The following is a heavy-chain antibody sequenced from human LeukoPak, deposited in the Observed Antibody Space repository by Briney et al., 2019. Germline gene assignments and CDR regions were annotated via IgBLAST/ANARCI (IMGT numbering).Heavy chain of an antibody. CDR2: IYYSGST. D-gene: IGHD3-3*01. CDR1: GGSISSGDYY. CDR3: AREITIFGVVIIRYFDY. Sequence: SETLSLTCTVSGGSISSGDYYWSWLRQPPGKGLEWIGYIYYSGSTYYNPSLKSRVTISVDTSKNQFSLKLSSVTAADTAVYYCAREITIFGVVIIRYFDYWGQGTLVTVSS. J-gene: IGHJ4*02. V-gene: IGHV4-30-4*01.